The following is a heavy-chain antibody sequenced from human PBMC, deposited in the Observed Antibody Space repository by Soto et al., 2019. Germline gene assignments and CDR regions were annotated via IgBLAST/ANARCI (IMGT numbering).Heavy chain of an antibody. CDR3: ARDPGRDSPIDY. J-gene: IGHJ4*02. D-gene: IGHD3-22*01. CDR2: IWHDGGAK. CDR1: GFTLSDYG. Sequence: QVQLVESGEGVVQPGRSLRLSCTASGFTLSDYGMHWVRQAPGKGLEWVAVIWHDGGAKYYAESVTGRITISRDNSKNTVHLQIDSLGAEDTALYYCARDPGRDSPIDYWGQGTLVTVSS. V-gene: IGHV3-33*01.